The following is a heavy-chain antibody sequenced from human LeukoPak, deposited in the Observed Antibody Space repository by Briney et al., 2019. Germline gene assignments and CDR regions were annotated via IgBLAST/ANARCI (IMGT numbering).Heavy chain of an antibody. Sequence: SETLSLTCTVSGGSISSYYWSWIRQPPGKGLEWIGYIYYSGSTNYNPSLKSRVTISVDTSKNQFSLKLSSVTAADTAVYYCARERGEDFNWFDPWGQGTLVTVSS. D-gene: IGHD2-21*01. CDR1: GGSISSYY. CDR2: IYYSGST. V-gene: IGHV4-59*01. J-gene: IGHJ5*02. CDR3: ARERGEDFNWFDP.